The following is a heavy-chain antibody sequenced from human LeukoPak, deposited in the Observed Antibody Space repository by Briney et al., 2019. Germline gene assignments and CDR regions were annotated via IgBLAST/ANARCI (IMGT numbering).Heavy chain of an antibody. J-gene: IGHJ4*02. D-gene: IGHD3-22*01. CDR3: ARSDYYDSSGYYYAYYFDY. CDR2: IYYSGST. CDR1: CGSISSYY. Sequence: SETLSLTCTVSCGSISSYYWSWIRQPPGKGLEWIGYIYYSGSTNYNPSLKSRVTISVDTSKNQFSLKLSSVTAADTAVYYCARSDYYDSSGYYYAYYFDYWGQGTLVTVSS. V-gene: IGHV4-59*01.